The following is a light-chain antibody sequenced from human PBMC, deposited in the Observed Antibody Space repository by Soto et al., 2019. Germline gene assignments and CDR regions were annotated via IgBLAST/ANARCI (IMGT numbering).Light chain of an antibody. CDR3: QQYNSYSQT. V-gene: IGKV1-5*03. CDR2: KAS. Sequence: IEMAQYPSTLSASVGDRVTITCGASQTISNWLAWYQQKPGKAPKLLIYKASTLESAVPSRLRGSGYGTELTITISGMQNEDFATYYCQQYNSYSQTFGQGTKVDI. CDR1: QTISNW. J-gene: IGKJ1*01.